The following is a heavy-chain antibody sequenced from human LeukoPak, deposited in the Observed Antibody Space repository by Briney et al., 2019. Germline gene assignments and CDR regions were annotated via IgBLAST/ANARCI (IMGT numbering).Heavy chain of an antibody. CDR3: ARDVVGSLDY. Sequence: GGSLRLSCAASGFTFSTYWMAWVRQAPGKGLEWVANIKGDESARHQADSVKGRFTISRDNTQNSVYLQMSSLRGEDTAVYYCARDVVGSLDYWGQGTLVTVSS. D-gene: IGHD1-26*01. V-gene: IGHV3-7*01. CDR1: GFTFSTYW. CDR2: IKGDESAR. J-gene: IGHJ4*02.